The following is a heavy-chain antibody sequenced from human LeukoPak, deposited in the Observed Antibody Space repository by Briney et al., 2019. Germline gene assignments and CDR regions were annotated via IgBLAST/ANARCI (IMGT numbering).Heavy chain of an antibody. J-gene: IGHJ4*02. CDR2: ISAYNGNT. V-gene: IGHV1-18*01. D-gene: IGHD3-22*01. CDR1: GYTFTSYS. CDR3: ARDWGYYDSSGYYPQRTLDY. Sequence: ASVKVSCKASGYTFTSYSLSWVRPAPGQGLEWMGWISAYNGNTNYAQKLQGRVTITTDTSTSTAYIELRSLRSDDAAVYYCARDWGYYDSSGYYPQRTLDYRGEGTLVTVSA.